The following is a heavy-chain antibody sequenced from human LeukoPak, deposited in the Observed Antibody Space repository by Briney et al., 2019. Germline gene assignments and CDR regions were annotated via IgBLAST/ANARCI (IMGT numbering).Heavy chain of an antibody. CDR1: EFSVCSNY. Sequence: GGSLRLSCAASEFSVCSNYMTWVRQAPGKGLEWVSLIYSGGSTYYADSVKGRFTISRDNSKNTLYLQMNRLRAEDTAVYYCARRAGEYSHPYDYWGQGTLVTVSS. CDR3: ARRAGEYSHPYDY. J-gene: IGHJ4*02. V-gene: IGHV3-66*04. D-gene: IGHD4-17*01. CDR2: IYSGGST.